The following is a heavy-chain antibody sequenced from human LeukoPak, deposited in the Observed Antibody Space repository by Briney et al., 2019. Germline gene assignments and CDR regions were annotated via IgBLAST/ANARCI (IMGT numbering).Heavy chain of an antibody. J-gene: IGHJ4*02. D-gene: IGHD3-22*01. V-gene: IGHV1-46*01. CDR2: INPSGGST. Sequence: ASVKVSYQRSGYTFTNYYMHWVRHAPGQGHEWMGVINPSGGSTSYAQKFQGRVAMTRDASTSTVYMELTSLRSEDTAVYYCARDSTYSYHSSGYYLDFWGQGTLVTVSS. CDR3: ARDSTYSYHSSGYYLDF. CDR1: GYTFTNYY.